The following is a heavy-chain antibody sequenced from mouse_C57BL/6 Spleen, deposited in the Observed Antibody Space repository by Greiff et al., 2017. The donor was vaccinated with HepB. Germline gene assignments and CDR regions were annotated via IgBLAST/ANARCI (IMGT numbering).Heavy chain of an antibody. Sequence: VQLQQSGPELVKPGASVKISCKASGYTFTDYYMNWVKQSHGKSLEWIGDINPNNGGTSYNQKFKGKATLTVDKSSSTAYMELRSLTSEDSAVYYCARSFNYYGSSFSWYFDVWGTGTTVTVSS. CDR2: INPNNGGT. CDR3: ARSFNYYGSSFSWYFDV. V-gene: IGHV1-26*01. D-gene: IGHD1-1*01. CDR1: GYTFTDYY. J-gene: IGHJ1*03.